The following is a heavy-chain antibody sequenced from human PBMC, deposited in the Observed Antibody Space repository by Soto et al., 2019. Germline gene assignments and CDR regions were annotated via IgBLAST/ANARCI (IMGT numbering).Heavy chain of an antibody. CDR1: GDSFSSNSAA. V-gene: IGHV6-1*01. D-gene: IGHD6-13*01. Sequence: SQTLSLTCAISGDSFSSNSAAWNLIRHSPSRGLEWLGRTYYRSKWYNDYAVSVKSRITINPDTSKNQFSLQLNSVTPEDTAVYYYVRPPASGTLDPLGQGTLVTLS. CDR2: TYYRSKWYN. CDR3: VRPPASGTLDP. J-gene: IGHJ5*02.